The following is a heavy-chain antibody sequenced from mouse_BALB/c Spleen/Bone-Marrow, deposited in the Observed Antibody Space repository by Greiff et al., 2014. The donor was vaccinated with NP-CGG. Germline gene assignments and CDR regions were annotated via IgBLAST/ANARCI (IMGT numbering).Heavy chain of an antibody. CDR2: IDPANGNT. V-gene: IGHV14-3*02. D-gene: IGHD1-1*01. J-gene: IGHJ3*01. CDR1: GFNIKDTY. Sequence: EVQLQQSGAELVKPGASVKLSCTASGFNIKDTYMHWVKQRPEQGLEWIGRIDPANGNTKYDPKFQGKATITADTSSNTAYLQLNSLTSEDTAVYYCAPYYYGSSLFAYWGQGTLVTVSA. CDR3: APYYYGSSLFAY.